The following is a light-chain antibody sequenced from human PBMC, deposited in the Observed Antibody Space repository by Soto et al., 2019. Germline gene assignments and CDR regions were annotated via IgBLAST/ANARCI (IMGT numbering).Light chain of an antibody. J-gene: IGLJ2*01. V-gene: IGLV1-47*01. Sequence: VLTQPPSASGTPGQRVTISCSGSSSNIGSNYVYWYQQLPGTAPKLLIYRNNQRPSGVPDRFSGSKSGTSASLAISGLRSEDEADYYCAAWDDSLSGNVVFGGGTKLTVL. CDR3: AAWDDSLSGNVV. CDR2: RNN. CDR1: SSNIGSNY.